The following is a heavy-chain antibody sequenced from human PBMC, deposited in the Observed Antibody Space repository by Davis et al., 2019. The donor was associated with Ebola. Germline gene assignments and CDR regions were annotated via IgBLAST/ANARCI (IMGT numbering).Heavy chain of an antibody. V-gene: IGHV5-51*01. D-gene: IGHD2/OR15-2a*01. CDR2: IYPGDSDT. J-gene: IGHJ4*02. Sequence: KVSCKGSGYSFTTYWIAWVRQTPAKGLEWMGIIYPGDSDTRYSPAFEGQVTISVDRSTNTAYLQWSSLKASDIAMYYCARQESLYGSSDYWGQGTLVTVSS. CDR1: GYSFTTYW. CDR3: ARQESLYGSSDY.